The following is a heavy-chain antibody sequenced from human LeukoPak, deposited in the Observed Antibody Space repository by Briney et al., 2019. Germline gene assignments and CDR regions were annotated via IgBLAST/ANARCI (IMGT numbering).Heavy chain of an antibody. Sequence: SETLSLTCAVYGGSFSGYYWSWIRQPPGKGLECIGTIYHSGSTYYNPSLKSRVTISVDTSKNQFSLKLNSVTAADTAVYYCARIYSSSWFLNWFDPWGQGTLVTVSS. CDR1: GGSFSGYY. V-gene: IGHV4-34*01. CDR2: IYHSGST. J-gene: IGHJ5*02. D-gene: IGHD6-13*01. CDR3: ARIYSSSWFLNWFDP.